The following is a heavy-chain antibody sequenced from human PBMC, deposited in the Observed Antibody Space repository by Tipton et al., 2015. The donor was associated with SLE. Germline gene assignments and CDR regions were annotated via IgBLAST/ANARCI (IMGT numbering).Heavy chain of an antibody. CDR1: KFTFSTYG. V-gene: IGHV3-21*01. Sequence: GSLRLSCAASKFTFSTYGMNWVRQAPGKGLEWVSSIGTSGDYKYYVDSVKGRFTVSRDNAENSLYLQMDSLTAEDTAVYYCARQMGLLWFGESNWFDPWGQGTLVTVSS. CDR2: IGTSGDYK. D-gene: IGHD3-10*01. J-gene: IGHJ5*02. CDR3: ARQMGLLWFGESNWFDP.